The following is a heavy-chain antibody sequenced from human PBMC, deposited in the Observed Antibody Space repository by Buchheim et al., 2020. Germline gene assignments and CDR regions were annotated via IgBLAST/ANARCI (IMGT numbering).Heavy chain of an antibody. V-gene: IGHV4-39*01. Sequence: QLQLQESGPGLVKPSETLSLTCTVSGGSISSSSYYWGWIRQPPGKGLEWIGSIYYSGSTYYNPSLKSRVTISVDTSKNQFSLKLSSLTAADTAVYYCFLGDYDFWSGYSGGSYGMDVWGQGTT. CDR3: FLGDYDFWSGYSGGSYGMDV. CDR2: IYYSGST. J-gene: IGHJ6*02. D-gene: IGHD3-3*01. CDR1: GGSISSSSYY.